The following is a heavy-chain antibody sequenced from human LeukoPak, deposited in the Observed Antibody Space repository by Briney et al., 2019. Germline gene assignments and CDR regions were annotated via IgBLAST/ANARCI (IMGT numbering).Heavy chain of an antibody. CDR1: GFTFSSYW. CDR2: INSDGSNT. CDR3: ARRYCTSTSCYAFDY. Sequence: GGSLRLSCAASGFTFSSYWMNWVRQAPGKGLVWVSRINSDGSNTKYADSVKGRFTISRDNAKNSLYLQMNSLRAEDTAVYYCARRYCTSTSCYAFDYWGQGTLVTVSS. D-gene: IGHD2-2*01. V-gene: IGHV3-74*01. J-gene: IGHJ4*02.